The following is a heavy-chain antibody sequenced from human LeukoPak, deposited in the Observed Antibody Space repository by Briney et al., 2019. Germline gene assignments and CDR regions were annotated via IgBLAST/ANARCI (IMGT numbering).Heavy chain of an antibody. CDR2: INPSGGST. Sequence: ASVKVSCKASGYTFTSYYMYWVRQAPGQGLEWMGIINPSGGSTSYAQKFQGRVTMTRDTSTSTVYMELSSLRSEDTAVYYCAREMSQLLSFYYYYGMDVWGQGTTVTVSS. D-gene: IGHD2-2*01. CDR1: GYTFTSYY. V-gene: IGHV1-46*01. CDR3: AREMSQLLSFYYYYGMDV. J-gene: IGHJ6*02.